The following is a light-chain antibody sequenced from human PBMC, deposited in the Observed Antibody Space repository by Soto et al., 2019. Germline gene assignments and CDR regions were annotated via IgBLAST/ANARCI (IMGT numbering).Light chain of an antibody. J-gene: IGKJ3*01. V-gene: IGKV3-20*01. CDR3: QQYGSSPFT. CDR1: QSVSSSY. Sequence: EIMLSQSPGTLSLTPGERATLSCRASQSVSSSYLAWYQQKPGQAPRLLIYGASSRATGIPDRFSGSESGTDFTLTISRLEPEDFAVYYCQQYGSSPFTFGPGTMADVK. CDR2: GAS.